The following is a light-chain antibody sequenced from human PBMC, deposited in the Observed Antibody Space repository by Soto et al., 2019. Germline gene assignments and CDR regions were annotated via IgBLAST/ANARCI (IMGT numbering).Light chain of an antibody. Sequence: DLQITQSPSTLSASVGDRVTITCRASEFISKFLAWYQQKPGTAPKLLIYQASRLESGVPSRFSGSGSGTEFTLTITSLQPDDFATYYCQHYNSYLETFGQGTKVEIK. CDR1: EFISKF. CDR2: QAS. CDR3: QHYNSYLET. V-gene: IGKV1-5*03. J-gene: IGKJ1*01.